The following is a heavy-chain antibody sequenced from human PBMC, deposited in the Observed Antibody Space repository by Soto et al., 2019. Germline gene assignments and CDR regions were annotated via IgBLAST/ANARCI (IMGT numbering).Heavy chain of an antibody. V-gene: IGHV3-23*01. CDR2: ISGSGTIT. Sequence: EVQLLESGGGLVQPGGSLRLSCAASGFPFSSRAMSWVRQAPGKGLEWVSAISGSGTITYYADSVKGRFTISRDTSKNTLYLQMNSLSADDTAVYYCAKWARYCSGADCRAWGQGTLVNVSS. CDR1: GFPFSSRA. J-gene: IGHJ5*02. D-gene: IGHD2-15*01. CDR3: AKWARYCSGADCRA.